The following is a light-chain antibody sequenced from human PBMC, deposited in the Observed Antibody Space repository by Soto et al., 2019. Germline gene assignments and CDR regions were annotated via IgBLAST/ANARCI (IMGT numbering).Light chain of an antibody. CDR1: SSDVGGYND. CDR2: DVS. CDR3: SSYTTSTTLYI. Sequence: QSARTQPASVSGSHGQSITISCTGTSSDVGGYNDVSWYQQHPGKAPKLMIYDVSNRPSGLSNRFSGSKSGNTASLTISGLQAEDEAVYYCSSYTTSTTLYIFGTGTKLTV. J-gene: IGLJ1*01. V-gene: IGLV2-14*01.